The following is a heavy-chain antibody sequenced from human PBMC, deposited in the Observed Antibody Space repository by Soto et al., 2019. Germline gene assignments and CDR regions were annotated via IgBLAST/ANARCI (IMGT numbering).Heavy chain of an antibody. J-gene: IGHJ5*02. V-gene: IGHV1-69*12. D-gene: IGHD3-22*01. CDR3: AREGVGGYYDSSGYYLVWFDP. Sequence: QVQLVQSGAVVKKPGSSVKVSCKASGGTFSSYAISWVRQAPGQGLEWMGGIIPIFGTANYAQKFQGRVTITADESTSTAYMELSSLRSEDTAVYYCAREGVGGYYDSSGYYLVWFDPWGQGTLVTVSS. CDR2: IIPIFGTA. CDR1: GGTFSSYA.